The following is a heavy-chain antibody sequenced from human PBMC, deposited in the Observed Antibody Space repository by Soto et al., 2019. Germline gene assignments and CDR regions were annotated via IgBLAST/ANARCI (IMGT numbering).Heavy chain of an antibody. J-gene: IGHJ6*02. D-gene: IGHD3-16*01. Sequence: QPGGSLRLSCAVSGFTFSSYSMNWVRQAPGKGLEWVSYISSSSSTIYYADCVKGRFTISRDNAKNSLYLQMNSLRDEDTAVYYCARETGYMITFGGVPPYGMDVWGQGTTVTVS. CDR3: ARETGYMITFGGVPPYGMDV. CDR1: GFTFSSYS. CDR2: ISSSSSTI. V-gene: IGHV3-48*02.